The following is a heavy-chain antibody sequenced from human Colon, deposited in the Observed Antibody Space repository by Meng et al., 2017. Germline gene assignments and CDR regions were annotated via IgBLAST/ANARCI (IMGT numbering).Heavy chain of an antibody. V-gene: IGHV3-23*04. J-gene: IGHJ4*02. CDR3: AKLVGDPFV. Sequence: VQLVESWGGLVQPGGSLRLSCAASGFTFSNYAVSWVRQAPGKGLEWVSSISRSDSSTYYIDSVKGRFTVSRDTSKNTLYLQMNSLRADDSAVYYCAKLVGDPFVWGQGTLVTASS. CDR1: GFTFSNYA. CDR2: ISRSDSST. D-gene: IGHD6-6*01.